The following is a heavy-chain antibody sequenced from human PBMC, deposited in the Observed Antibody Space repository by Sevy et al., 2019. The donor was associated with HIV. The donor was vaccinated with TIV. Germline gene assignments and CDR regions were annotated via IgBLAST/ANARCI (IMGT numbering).Heavy chain of an antibody. CDR3: AKGGGGHYDPDEIGYYFYYYNMDV. D-gene: IGHD3-22*01. CDR1: GFSFDSYG. CDR2: ISGSGTRT. V-gene: IGHV3-23*01. Sequence: GGSLRLSCAVSGFSFDSYGMTWVRQAPGKGLEWVSGISGSGTRTYYADSVKGSFSISRDNSKNRLYLQMNSLRSEDTGIYYCAKGGGGHYDPDEIGYYFYYYNMDVWGKGTTVTVSS. J-gene: IGHJ6*03.